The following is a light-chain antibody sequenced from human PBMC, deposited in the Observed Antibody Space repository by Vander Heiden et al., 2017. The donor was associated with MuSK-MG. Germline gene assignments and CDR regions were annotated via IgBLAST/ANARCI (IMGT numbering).Light chain of an antibody. J-gene: IGKJ4*01. Sequence: ELVMTQSPATLSVSPGGSATLSCKASQSLHSNLALYQQKPGKAPRLLSYGASTRATGIPARFSGSGYGTEFTLTISVLQSEDFAVYSCQHDKNWPWLTFGGGTKVEIK. CDR3: QHDKNWPWLT. CDR2: GAS. V-gene: IGKV3-15*01. CDR1: QSLHSN.